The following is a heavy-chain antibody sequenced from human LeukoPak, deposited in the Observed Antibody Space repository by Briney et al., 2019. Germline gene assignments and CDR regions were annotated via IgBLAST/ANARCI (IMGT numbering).Heavy chain of an antibody. J-gene: IGHJ4*02. D-gene: IGHD3-10*01. Sequence: SETLSLTCDLYGGSFNDYYWSWIRQPPGKGLEWIGEINHRGSTSYNPSLKSRVTISVDTSKNQFSLRLSSVTAADTALYYCASLHQVRGLTVFDYWGQGTLVTVSS. CDR3: ASLHQVRGLTVFDY. CDR2: INHRGST. CDR1: GGSFNDYY. V-gene: IGHV4-34*01.